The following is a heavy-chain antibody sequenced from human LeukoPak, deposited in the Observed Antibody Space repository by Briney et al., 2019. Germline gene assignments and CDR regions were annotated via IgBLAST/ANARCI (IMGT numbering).Heavy chain of an antibody. Sequence: GGSLRLSCAAPGFTFSSYSMNWVRQAPGKGLEWVSSISSSSSYIYYADSVKGRFTISRDNAKNSLYLQTNSLRAEDTAVYYCARTTVTTVPYWGQGTLVTVSS. CDR2: ISSSSSYI. V-gene: IGHV3-21*01. CDR3: ARTTVTTVPY. D-gene: IGHD4-17*01. J-gene: IGHJ4*02. CDR1: GFTFSSYS.